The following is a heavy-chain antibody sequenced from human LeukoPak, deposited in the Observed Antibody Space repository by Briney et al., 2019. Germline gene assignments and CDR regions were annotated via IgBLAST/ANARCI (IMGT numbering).Heavy chain of an antibody. CDR3: ARGTAAGDYYYYAMDV. D-gene: IGHD6-13*01. J-gene: IGHJ6*02. V-gene: IGHV4-34*01. Sequence: SETLSLTCAVYGGSFSGFYWSWIRQPPGKGLEGIGEINHSGSTNCNPSLKSRVIISVDMSKNQFSLKLSSVTAADTAVYYCARGTAAGDYYYYAMDVWGQGTTVTVSS. CDR1: GGSFSGFY. CDR2: INHSGST.